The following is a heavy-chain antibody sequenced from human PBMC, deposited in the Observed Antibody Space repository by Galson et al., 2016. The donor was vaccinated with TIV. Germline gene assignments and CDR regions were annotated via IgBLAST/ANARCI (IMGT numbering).Heavy chain of an antibody. J-gene: IGHJ4*02. CDR3: ARHFRYSDSSGYHYFDS. Sequence: QSGAEVKKPGESLKISCKGSGYRFSSYWIGWVRQRPGKGLEWLEIIFPDDSDTRYSPSLEGQVTFSADKSIRTAYLQWSSLKASDTAIYYCARHFRYSDSSGYHYFDSWGQGTMVTVSS. V-gene: IGHV5-51*01. CDR1: GYRFSSYW. D-gene: IGHD3-22*01. CDR2: IFPDDSDT.